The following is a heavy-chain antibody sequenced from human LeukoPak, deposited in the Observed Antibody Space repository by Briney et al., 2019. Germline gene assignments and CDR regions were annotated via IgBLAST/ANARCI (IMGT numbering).Heavy chain of an antibody. V-gene: IGHV3-30*03. CDR3: ARETSSSWYLD. J-gene: IGHJ4*02. CDR1: GFTFSSYG. CDR2: ISYDGSNK. Sequence: GGSLRLSCAASGFTFSSYGMHWVRQAPGKGLEWVAVISYDGSNKYYADSVKGRFTISRDNSKNTLYLQMNSLRAEDTAVYYCARETSSSWYLDWGQGTLVTVSS. D-gene: IGHD6-13*01.